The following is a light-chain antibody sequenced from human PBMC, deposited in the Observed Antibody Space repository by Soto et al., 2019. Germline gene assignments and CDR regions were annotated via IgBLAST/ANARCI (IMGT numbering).Light chain of an antibody. Sequence: DIVMTQSPDSLAVSLGERAIINCKSSQNVLYSSNNKNYLAWYQQKPGQPPKLLIYWASTRESGVPDRFSGSGSGTDFTLTISSPQAEDVAVYYCQQYYSSPLTFGGGTKVEIK. CDR1: QNVLYSSNNKNY. V-gene: IGKV4-1*01. J-gene: IGKJ4*01. CDR2: WAS. CDR3: QQYYSSPLT.